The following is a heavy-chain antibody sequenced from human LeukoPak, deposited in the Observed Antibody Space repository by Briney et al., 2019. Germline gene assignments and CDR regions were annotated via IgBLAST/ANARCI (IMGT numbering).Heavy chain of an antibody. J-gene: IGHJ4*02. D-gene: IGHD4-11*01. Sequence: GGTLRLSCAASGFMFSNYGMSWVRQAPGKGLEWLANINQDGSEKYYVDSVKGRFTISRDNAKNSLYLQMNSLRAEDTAVYYCTRIYSDYAPFDFWGQGALVTVSS. CDR3: TRIYSDYAPFDF. CDR2: INQDGSEK. CDR1: GFMFSNYG. V-gene: IGHV3-7*01.